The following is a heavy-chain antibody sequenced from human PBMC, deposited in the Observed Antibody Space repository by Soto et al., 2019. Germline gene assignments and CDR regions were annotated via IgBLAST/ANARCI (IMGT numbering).Heavy chain of an antibody. CDR1: VGSFSGYY. D-gene: IGHD3-9*01. J-gene: IGHJ6*02. V-gene: IGHV4-34*01. CDR2: INHSGST. Sequence: SYTLSLTCAVYVGSFSGYYCSWIRQPPGKGLEWIGEINHSGSTNYNPSLKSRVTISVDTSKNQFSLKLSSVTAADTAVYYCARDNLYDILTGYLYYYYGMDVWGQGTTVT. CDR3: ARDNLYDILTGYLYYYYGMDV.